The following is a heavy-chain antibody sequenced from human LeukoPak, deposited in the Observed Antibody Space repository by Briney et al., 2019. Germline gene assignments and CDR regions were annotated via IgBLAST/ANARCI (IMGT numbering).Heavy chain of an antibody. V-gene: IGHV5-51*01. J-gene: IGHJ4*02. CDR2: IYPGNSDT. Sequence: RGESLKISCKGSGYSFTSYWIGWVRQMPGRGLEWMGIIYPGNSDTRYSPSFQGQVTISADKSISTAYLQWSSLKASDTAMYYCARHISIWYADYWGQGTLVTVSS. CDR1: GYSFTSYW. D-gene: IGHD6-13*01. CDR3: ARHISIWYADY.